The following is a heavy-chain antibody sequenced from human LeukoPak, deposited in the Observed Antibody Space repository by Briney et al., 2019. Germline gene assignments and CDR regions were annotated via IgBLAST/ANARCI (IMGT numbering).Heavy chain of an antibody. J-gene: IGHJ5*02. D-gene: IGHD3-9*01. V-gene: IGHV4-59*01. CDR3: ARDLTGSPPSWFDP. Sequence: SETLSLTCTVPGGSISSYYWSWISQPPREGLEWIGYIYYSGSTNYNRSLKRRVTISVDTSKNQFSLKLSSVTAADTAVYYCARDLTGSPPSWFDPWGQGTLVTVSS. CDR2: IYYSGST. CDR1: GGSISSYY.